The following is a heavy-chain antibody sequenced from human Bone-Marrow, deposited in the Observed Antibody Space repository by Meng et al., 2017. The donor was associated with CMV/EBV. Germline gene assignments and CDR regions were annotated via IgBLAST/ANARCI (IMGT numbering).Heavy chain of an antibody. CDR2: INHSGST. CDR3: ARGLWARFDP. Sequence: ESLKISCAASGFTFSSYWMSWVRQAPGKGLEWIGEINHSGSTNYNPSLKSRVTISVDTSKNQFSLKLSSVTAADTAVYYCARGLWARFDPWGQGTRVTGSS. D-gene: IGHD2-21*01. V-gene: IGHV4-34*01. CDR1: GFTFSSYW. J-gene: IGHJ5*02.